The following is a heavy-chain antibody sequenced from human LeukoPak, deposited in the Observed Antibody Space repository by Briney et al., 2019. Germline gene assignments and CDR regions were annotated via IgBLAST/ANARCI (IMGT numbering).Heavy chain of an antibody. J-gene: IGHJ4*02. CDR2: IYYSGSP. CDR1: GGSISSSSYY. D-gene: IGHD3-10*01. CDR3: AVGDYYGSGSFDY. V-gene: IGHV4-39*01. Sequence: SETLSLTCTVSGGSISSSSYYYGWIRQPPRKGLVWIGSIYYSGSPSYNPALKTRVTISVDTSKHQSSVLLRSVTLPDTTVHYCAVGDYYGSGSFDYRGRRTLVA.